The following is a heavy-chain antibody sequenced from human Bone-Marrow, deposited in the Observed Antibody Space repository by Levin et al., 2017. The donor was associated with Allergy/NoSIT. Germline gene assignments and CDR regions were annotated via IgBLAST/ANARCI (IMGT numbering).Heavy chain of an antibody. CDR1: GFNFSTYN. CDR3: AKDRTYGILWNYGMDV. V-gene: IGHV3-21*01. J-gene: IGHJ6*02. Sequence: GGSLRLSCAASGFNFSTYNMNWVRQTPGKGLEWVSSITRRSDYMCYADSVKGRFIISRDNAKNSLFLQMNSLRVDDPAVYYCAKDRTYGILWNYGMDVWGQGTTVTVSS. D-gene: IGHD4-17*01. CDR2: ITRRSDYM.